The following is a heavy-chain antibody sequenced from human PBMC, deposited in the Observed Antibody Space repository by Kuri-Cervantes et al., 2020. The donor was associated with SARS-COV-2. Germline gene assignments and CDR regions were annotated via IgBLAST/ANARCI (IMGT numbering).Heavy chain of an antibody. D-gene: IGHD3-3*01. CDR3: ARDGGTYYDFWSGYHGRGMDV. CDR1: GGTFSSYA. V-gene: IGHV1-69*04. J-gene: IGHJ6*02. Sequence: SVKVSCKASGGTFSSYAISWVRQAPRQGLEWMGRIIPILGIANYAQKFQGRVTITADKSTSTAYMELSSLRSEDTAVYYCARDGGTYYDFWSGYHGRGMDVWGQGATVTVSS. CDR2: IIPILGIA.